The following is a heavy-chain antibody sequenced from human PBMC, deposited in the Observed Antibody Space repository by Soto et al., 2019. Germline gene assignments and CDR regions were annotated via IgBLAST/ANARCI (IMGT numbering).Heavy chain of an antibody. CDR2: ITYDAEYQ. Sequence: QEHLVESGGGVVQPGGSLRLSCAASGFHFRDYNMFWVRQAPGKGLEWVALITYDAEYQYYGDSVKGRFTISRDNARNTLYLQLTSLRLEDTAVYDCAKDRRYYYDIETHYGLDVWGQGTTVRVSS. V-gene: IGHV3-30*18. D-gene: IGHD3-16*01. CDR1: GFHFRDYN. J-gene: IGHJ6*02. CDR3: AKDRRYYYDIETHYGLDV.